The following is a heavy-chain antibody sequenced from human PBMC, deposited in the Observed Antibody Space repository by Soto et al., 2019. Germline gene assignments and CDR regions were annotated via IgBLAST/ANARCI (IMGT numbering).Heavy chain of an antibody. J-gene: IGHJ4*02. V-gene: IGHV4-34*01. Sequence: QVQLHQWGAGLLKPSETLSLTCAVSGGSFSFYYWSWIRQPPGKGLEWIGEINHSGSTNYNSSLKSRVTISVDTSKNQFSLKLSSVTAADTAVYYCATRFYDSSGYYLFYFDSWGQGTLVTVSS. CDR1: GGSFSFYY. CDR3: ATRFYDSSGYYLFYFDS. CDR2: INHSGST. D-gene: IGHD3-22*01.